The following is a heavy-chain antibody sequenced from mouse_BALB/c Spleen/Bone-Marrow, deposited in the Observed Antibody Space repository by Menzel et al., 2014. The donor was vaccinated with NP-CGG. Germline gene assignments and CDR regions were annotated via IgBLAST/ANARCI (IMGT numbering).Heavy chain of an antibody. Sequence: EVMLVESGGDLVKPGGSLKLSCAASGFTFSNYGMSWVRQIPDKRLEWVATISSGGTYTFYPDSVKGRFTISRDNTENTLTLQMTSLKSEDTAMYYCARRRDYDYFDYWGQGTTLTVSS. D-gene: IGHD2-4*01. CDR2: ISSGGTYT. V-gene: IGHV5-6*02. CDR1: GFTFSNYG. J-gene: IGHJ2*01. CDR3: ARRRDYDYFDY.